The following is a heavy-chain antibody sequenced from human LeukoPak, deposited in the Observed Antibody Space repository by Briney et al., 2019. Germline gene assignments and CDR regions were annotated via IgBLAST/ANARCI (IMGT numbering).Heavy chain of an antibody. CDR1: GFTVSSNY. J-gene: IGHJ6*02. CDR3: ARDSYYDILTGYYRGEYYYGMDV. D-gene: IGHD3-9*01. Sequence: RGSLRLSCAASGFTVSSNYMSWVRQAPGKGLEWVSVIYSGGSTYYADSVKGRFTISRDNSKNTLYLQMNSLRAEDTAVYYCARDSYYDILTGYYRGEYYYGMDVWGQGTTVTVSS. CDR2: IYSGGST. V-gene: IGHV3-53*01.